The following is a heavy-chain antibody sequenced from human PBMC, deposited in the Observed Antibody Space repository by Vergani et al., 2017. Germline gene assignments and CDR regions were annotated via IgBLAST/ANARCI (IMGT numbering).Heavy chain of an antibody. CDR1: GFTFSSYG. Sequence: QVQLVESGGGVVQPGRSLRLSCAASGFTFSSYGMHWVRQAPGKGLEWVAVISYDGSNKYYADSVKGRFTISRDNSKNTLYLQMNSLRAEDTAVYYCAKEPHSSSIFYYYYYIDVWGKGTTVTVSS. CDR2: ISYDGSNK. D-gene: IGHD6-6*01. V-gene: IGHV3-30*18. CDR3: AKEPHSSSIFYYYYYIDV. J-gene: IGHJ6*03.